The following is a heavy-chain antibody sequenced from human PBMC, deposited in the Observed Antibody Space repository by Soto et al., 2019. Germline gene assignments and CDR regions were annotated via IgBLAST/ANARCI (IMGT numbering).Heavy chain of an antibody. J-gene: IGHJ4*02. V-gene: IGHV3-23*01. CDR3: AKSTIFGVVRGYFDY. D-gene: IGHD3-3*01. Sequence: GGSLRLSCAASGFTFSSYAMSWVRQAPGKGLEWVSAISGSGGSTYYADSVKGRFTISRDNSKNTLYLQMNSLRAEDTAVYYCAKSTIFGVVRGYFDYWGQGTLVTVSS. CDR2: ISGSGGST. CDR1: GFTFSSYA.